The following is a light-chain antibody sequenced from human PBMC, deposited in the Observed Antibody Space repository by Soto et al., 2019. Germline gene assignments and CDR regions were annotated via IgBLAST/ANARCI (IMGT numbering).Light chain of an antibody. J-gene: IGKJ4*01. CDR1: QSISSW. Sequence: DIQMTQSPSTLSASVGDRVTTTCPASQSISSWLAWYQQKPGKAPKLLIYKASTLESGVPSRFSGSRSGTEFTLTITSLQPDDFASYYCPHYNSYPVTFGGGTKVEIK. V-gene: IGKV1-5*03. CDR3: PHYNSYPVT. CDR2: KAS.